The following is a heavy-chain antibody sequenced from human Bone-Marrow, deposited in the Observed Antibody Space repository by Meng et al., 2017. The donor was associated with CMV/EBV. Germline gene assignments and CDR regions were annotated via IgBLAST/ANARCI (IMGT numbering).Heavy chain of an antibody. J-gene: IGHJ6*02. CDR3: ARVRKTIVPDYFGLDV. Sequence: SDTLSITCTVSGDSITNNKYYWVWIRQAPGKGLEWIGSMYYSGSTNYNPSLKSRVTISVDTSKNQFSLKVSSVTAADTAVYYCARVRKTIVPDYFGLDVWGQGTPVTVSS. D-gene: IGHD3-9*01. V-gene: IGHV4-39*07. CDR1: GDSITNNKYY. CDR2: MYYSGST.